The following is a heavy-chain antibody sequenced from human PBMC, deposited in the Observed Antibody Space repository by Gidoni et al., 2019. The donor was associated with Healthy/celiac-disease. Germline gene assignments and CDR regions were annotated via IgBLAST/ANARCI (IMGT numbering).Heavy chain of an antibody. CDR3: AREDYGDYYY. Sequence: EVQLVESGGGLVQPGGSLSLSCPASGFTFSDHYMDWVRQAPGKGLEWVGRTRNKANSYTTEYAASVKGRFTISRDDSKNSLYLQMNSLKTEDTAVYYCAREDYGDYYYWGQGTLVTVSS. CDR2: TRNKANSYTT. D-gene: IGHD4-17*01. V-gene: IGHV3-72*01. J-gene: IGHJ4*02. CDR1: GFTFSDHY.